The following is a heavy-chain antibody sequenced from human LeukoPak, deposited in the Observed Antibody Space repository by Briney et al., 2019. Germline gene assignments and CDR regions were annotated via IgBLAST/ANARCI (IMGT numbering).Heavy chain of an antibody. CDR2: INTNTGNP. CDR1: GYTFTTYA. D-gene: IGHD5/OR15-5a*01. V-gene: IGHV7-4-1*02. Sequence: ASVKVSCKASGYTFTTYAMNWVRQAPGQGLEWMGWINTNTGNPTYAQGFTGRFVFSLDTSVSTAYLQISSLRAEDTAVYFCARGRSVWDGDAFDIWGQGTMVTVSS. CDR3: ARGRSVWDGDAFDI. J-gene: IGHJ3*02.